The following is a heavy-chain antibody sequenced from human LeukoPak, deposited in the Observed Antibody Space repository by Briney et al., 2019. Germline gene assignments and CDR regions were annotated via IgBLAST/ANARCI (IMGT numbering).Heavy chain of an antibody. D-gene: IGHD1-1*01. Sequence: GGSLRLSCAASGFTFGDYAMHWVRQAPGKGLEWVSGISWNSGTIGYADSVKGRFTISRDNGKNSVYLQMNSLRVEDTALYYCAKDIGTTGAAEIDYWGQGTLVTVSS. J-gene: IGHJ4*02. V-gene: IGHV3-9*01. CDR1: GFTFGDYA. CDR2: ISWNSGTI. CDR3: AKDIGTTGAAEIDY.